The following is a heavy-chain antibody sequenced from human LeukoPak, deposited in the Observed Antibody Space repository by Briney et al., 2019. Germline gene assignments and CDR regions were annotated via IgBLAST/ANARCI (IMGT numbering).Heavy chain of an antibody. D-gene: IGHD4-17*01. Sequence: SETLSLTCTVSGGSISNYHWGWIRQPPGKGLEWIGYIFYSGSTNDNPSLKSRVTISVDTSKNQFSLKLSSVTAADTAVYYCARRTTVTTVRFPTGLVFAYNWFDPWGQGTLVTVSS. J-gene: IGHJ5*02. CDR3: ARRTTVTTVRFPTGLVFAYNWFDP. CDR1: GGSISNYH. CDR2: IFYSGST. V-gene: IGHV4-59*12.